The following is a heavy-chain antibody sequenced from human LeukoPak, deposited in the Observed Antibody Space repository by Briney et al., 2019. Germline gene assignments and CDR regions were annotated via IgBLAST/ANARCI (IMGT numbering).Heavy chain of an antibody. CDR2: IWSDRSNK. J-gene: IGHJ4*02. Sequence: PGGSLRLSCAASGFTFSSYGMHWVRQAPGKGLEWVAVIWSDRSNKYYADSVKGRFTISRDNSKNTLYMQMNSLRDEDTAVYYCVRDLYDYWGQGTLVTVSS. V-gene: IGHV3-33*01. CDR1: GFTFSSYG. CDR3: VRDLYDY.